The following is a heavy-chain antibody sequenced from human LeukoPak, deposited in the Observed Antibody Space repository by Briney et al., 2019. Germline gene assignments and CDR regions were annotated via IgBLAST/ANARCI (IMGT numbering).Heavy chain of an antibody. CDR1: GFTVSSNY. V-gene: IGHV3-66*01. CDR3: AREGFGGNCVDY. CDR2: IYSCGST. J-gene: IGHJ4*02. D-gene: IGHD4-23*01. Sequence: GGSLRLSCAASGFTVSSNYMSWVRQAPGKGLEWVAVIYSCGSTYYADSVKGRFTISRDNSKNTLYLQMNSLRAEDTAVYYCAREGFGGNCVDYWGQGTLVTVSS.